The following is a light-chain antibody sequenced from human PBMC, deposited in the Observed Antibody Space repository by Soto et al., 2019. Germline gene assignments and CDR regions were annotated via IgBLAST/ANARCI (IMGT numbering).Light chain of an antibody. V-gene: IGKV3-15*01. Sequence: EIVMTQSPATLSVSPGERATLSCRASQTVWSTLAWYQQRPGQAPRLLIYGASTRATGIPARFSGSGSGTEVTLSISSRQSEDFAVYYCQQYNKRPLTFGGGNKVEIK. CDR2: GAS. J-gene: IGKJ4*01. CDR3: QQYNKRPLT. CDR1: QTVWST.